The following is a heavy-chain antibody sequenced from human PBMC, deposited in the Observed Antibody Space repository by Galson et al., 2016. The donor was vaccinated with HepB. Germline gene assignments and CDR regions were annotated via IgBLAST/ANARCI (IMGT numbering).Heavy chain of an antibody. D-gene: IGHD6-19*01. J-gene: IGHJ4*02. CDR1: GRSFSGYY. Sequence: SETLSLTCAVYGRSFSGYYWNWIRQPPGKGLEWIGEINHSGSTNYNPSLKSRVTISVETSKNQFSLKLSSVTAADTAVYYCARAGGWYDLPNDFWGQGTLVTVSS. V-gene: IGHV4-34*01. CDR3: ARAGGWYDLPNDF. CDR2: INHSGST.